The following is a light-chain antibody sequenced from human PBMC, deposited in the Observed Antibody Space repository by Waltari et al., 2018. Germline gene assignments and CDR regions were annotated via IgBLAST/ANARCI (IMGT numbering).Light chain of an antibody. CDR2: DAS. Sequence: VFTQSPATLSLSPGDRATLSCRASQSVSSYLAWYQQKPGQAPRLRIYDASNRATGIPARFSGSGSGTDFSLTIDSLEPEDFAVYYCQQRGDWPPWTFGQGTKVEIK. J-gene: IGKJ1*01. CDR3: QQRGDWPPWT. V-gene: IGKV3-11*01. CDR1: QSVSSY.